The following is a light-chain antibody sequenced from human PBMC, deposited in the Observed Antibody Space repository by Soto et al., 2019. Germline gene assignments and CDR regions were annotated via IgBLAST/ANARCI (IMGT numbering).Light chain of an antibody. CDR1: SSNIGAGYD. V-gene: IGLV1-40*01. CDR2: ANS. J-gene: IGLJ2*01. Sequence: QSVLTQPPSVSGAPGQRVTISCTGSSSNIGAGYDVYWYQQLPGTAPKLLIYANSNRPSGVPGRFTGSKSGTSASLAITGLQAEDEADYYCQSYDSSLSGSVFGGGTKLTVL. CDR3: QSYDSSLSGSV.